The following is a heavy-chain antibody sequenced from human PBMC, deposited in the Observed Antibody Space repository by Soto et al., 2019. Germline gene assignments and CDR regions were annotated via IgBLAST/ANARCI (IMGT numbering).Heavy chain of an antibody. CDR1: GLSFNIYW. CDR2: INSDGSHT. J-gene: IGHJ6*02. V-gene: IGHV3-74*01. CDR3: AGGMAGLDV. Sequence: DVQLVESGEGVVQPGGSLRLSCAASGLSFNIYWMHWVRQVPGKGLVWLARINSDGSHTIYVDSVKGRFTISRDNAKNTVFLQMDSLRDEDTGVYYCAGGMAGLDVWGQGTTVTVSS.